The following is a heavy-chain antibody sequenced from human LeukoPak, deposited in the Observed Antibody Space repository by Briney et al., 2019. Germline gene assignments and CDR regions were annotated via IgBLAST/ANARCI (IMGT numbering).Heavy chain of an antibody. J-gene: IGHJ3*02. D-gene: IGHD2-2*01. CDR3: ARPQGAAAMVAFGI. V-gene: IGHV4-38-2*01. CDR2: IYHSGST. CDR1: GYSISSGYY. Sequence: SETLSLTCAVSGYSISSGYYWGWIRQPPGKGLERIGTIYHSGSTFYNPSLKSRVTISADTSKNQFSLTLSSVTAADTAVYYCARPQGAAAMVAFGIWGQGTMVTVSS.